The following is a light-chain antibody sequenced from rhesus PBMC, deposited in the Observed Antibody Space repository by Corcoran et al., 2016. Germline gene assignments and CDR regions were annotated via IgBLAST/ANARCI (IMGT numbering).Light chain of an antibody. J-gene: IGKJ3*01. CDR1: QSLVHSDGNTY. Sequence: DVVMTQSPLSLPITPGQPASISCRSSQSLVHSDGNTYLSWYQKKPGQPPRLLIYKVSNRYSGVPDRLTGGGAGTDFTLKISRFEAEDVGVYSGGQGTKVPFTFGPGTKLDIK. CDR2: KVS. CDR3: GQGTKVPFT. V-gene: IGKV2-62*02.